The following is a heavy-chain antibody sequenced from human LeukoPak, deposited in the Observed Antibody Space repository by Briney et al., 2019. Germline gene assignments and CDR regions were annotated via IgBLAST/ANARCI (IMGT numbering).Heavy chain of an antibody. CDR1: GGSISSGDYY. D-gene: IGHD3-22*01. CDR3: AGSPDLYYDSSGYYYRSAFDI. V-gene: IGHV4-30-4*01. J-gene: IGHJ3*02. CDR2: IYYSGST. Sequence: SQTLSLTCTVSGGSISSGDYYWSWIRQPPGKGLEWIGYIYYSGSTYYNPSLKSRVTISVDTSKNQFSLKLSSVTAADTAVYYCAGSPDLYYDSSGYYYRSAFDIWGQGTMVTVSS.